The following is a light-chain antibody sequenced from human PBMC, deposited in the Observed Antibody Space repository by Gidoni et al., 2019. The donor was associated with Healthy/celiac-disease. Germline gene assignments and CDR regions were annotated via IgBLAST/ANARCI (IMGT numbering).Light chain of an antibody. CDR2: GAS. CDR3: QQYNNWPSWT. J-gene: IGKJ1*01. CDR1: QSVSRN. V-gene: IGKV3-15*01. Sequence: EIEMTQSPATLSVSPGERATLSCMASQSVSRNLDCYQQKTGHAHRLLIYGASTMATGIPARFSGSGSGTDFTLTISSLQSEDFAVYYCQQYNNWPSWTFGQGTKVEIK.